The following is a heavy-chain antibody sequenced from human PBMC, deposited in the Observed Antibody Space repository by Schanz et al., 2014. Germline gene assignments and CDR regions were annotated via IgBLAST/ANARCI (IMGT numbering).Heavy chain of an antibody. CDR2: LSFDSRHI. V-gene: IGHV3-21*04. CDR3: ARENLNWEAFDI. Sequence: EVQLLESGGGLVQPGGSLRLSCAASGFSFDSYNMNWVRQSPGKGLEWVAFLSFDSRHIYYADSVKGRFTISRDNAKNSLYLEMTSLRGEDTAVYYCARENLNWEAFDIWGQGTVVTVSS. D-gene: IGHD7-27*01. CDR1: GFSFDSYN. J-gene: IGHJ3*02.